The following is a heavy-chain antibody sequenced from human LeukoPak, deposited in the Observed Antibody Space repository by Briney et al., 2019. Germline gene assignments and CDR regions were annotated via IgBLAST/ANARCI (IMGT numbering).Heavy chain of an antibody. CDR2: IRYDGSNK. D-gene: IGHD4-17*01. J-gene: IGHJ2*01. CDR3: ASRGIDYGDYRDRDANWYFDL. CDR1: GFTFSSYG. Sequence: GGSLRLSCAASGFTFSSYGMHWVRQAPGKGLEWVAFIRYDGSNKYYADSVKGRFTISRDNSKNTLYLQMNSLRAEDTAVYYCASRGIDYGDYRDRDANWYFDLWGRGTLVTVSS. V-gene: IGHV3-30*02.